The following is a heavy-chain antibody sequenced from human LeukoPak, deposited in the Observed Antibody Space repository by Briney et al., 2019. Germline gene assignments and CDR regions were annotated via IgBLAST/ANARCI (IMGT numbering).Heavy chain of an antibody. CDR2: INSDGSST. CDR3: ARDYSYAMNV. V-gene: IGHV3-74*01. CDR1: GFTFSSSW. Sequence: GGSLRLSCAASGFTFSSSWMHWVRQAPGKGLVWVSHINSDGSSTTYADSVKGRLTISRDNAKNTLYLQMHSLRAEDTAVYFCARDYSYAMNVWGKGTTVTVSS. J-gene: IGHJ6*04. D-gene: IGHD2-21*01.